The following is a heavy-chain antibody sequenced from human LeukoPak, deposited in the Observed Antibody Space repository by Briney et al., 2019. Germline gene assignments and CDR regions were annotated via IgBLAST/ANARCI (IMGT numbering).Heavy chain of an antibody. CDR3: ARQARFLCFDI. V-gene: IGHV4-39*01. CDR2: IYYSGST. CDR1: GGSISSSSYY. Sequence: ASETLSLTCTVSGGSISSSSYYWGWIRQPPGKGLEWIGSIYYSGSTYYNPSLKSRVTISVDTSKNQFSLKLSSVTAADTAVYYCARQARFLCFDIWGQGTMVTVSS. J-gene: IGHJ3*02. D-gene: IGHD3-3*01.